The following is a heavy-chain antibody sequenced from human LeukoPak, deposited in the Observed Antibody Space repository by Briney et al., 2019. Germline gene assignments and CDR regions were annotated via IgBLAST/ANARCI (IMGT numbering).Heavy chain of an antibody. J-gene: IGHJ3*02. CDR3: ARDRGCSGGSCYDYGDYSDAFDI. V-gene: IGHV3-21*01. D-gene: IGHD2-15*01. Sequence: GGSLRLSCAASGFTFSSYSMNWVRQAPGKGLEWVSSISSSSSYIYYADSVKGRFTISRDNAKNSLYLQMNSLRAEDTAVYYCARDRGCSGGSCYDYGDYSDAFDIWGQGTMVTVSS. CDR1: GFTFSSYS. CDR2: ISSSSSYI.